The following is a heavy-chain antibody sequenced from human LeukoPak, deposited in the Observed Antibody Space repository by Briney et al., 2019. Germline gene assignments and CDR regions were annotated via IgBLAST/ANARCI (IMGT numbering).Heavy chain of an antibody. CDR3: VRDLT. CDR1: GFTFSGSA. J-gene: IGHJ5*02. V-gene: IGHV3-64D*06. CDR2: ISANGDNT. Sequence: GGSLRLSCSASGFTFSGSAMHWVRQAPGKGPEFVSGISANGDNTYYGDSVKVRFTISRDNSKNTVHLQMSSLSPEDMAVYYCVRDLTWGQGTLVIVSS.